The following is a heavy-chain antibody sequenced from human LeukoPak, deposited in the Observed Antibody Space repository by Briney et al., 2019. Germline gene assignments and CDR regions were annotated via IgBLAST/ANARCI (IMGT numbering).Heavy chain of an antibody. CDR3: AVGYCSSTSCSRGAEYFQH. J-gene: IGHJ1*01. D-gene: IGHD2-2*01. CDR2: IYYSGST. Sequence: SETLSLTCTVSGGSISSSYWSWIRQPPGRGLEWIGYIYYSGSTKYNPSPKSRVSISVDTSKNQFSLKLSSVTAADTAVYYCAVGYCSSTSCSRGAEYFQHWGQGTLVTVSS. CDR1: GGSISSSY. V-gene: IGHV4-59*08.